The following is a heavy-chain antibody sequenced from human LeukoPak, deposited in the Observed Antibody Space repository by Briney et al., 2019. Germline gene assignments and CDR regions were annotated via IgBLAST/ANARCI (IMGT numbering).Heavy chain of an antibody. V-gene: IGHV1-46*01. CDR3: AREIPLSGLDY. J-gene: IGHJ4*02. Sequence: ASVKVSCKASGFTFSNYFMHWVRQAPGQGLEWVGVINPSGDGTNYAQKFQGRVTMTRDTSTTTLYMELSSLRSEDTALYYCAREIPLSGLDYWGQGTLVTVSS. D-gene: IGHD1-26*01. CDR2: INPSGDGT. CDR1: GFTFSNYF.